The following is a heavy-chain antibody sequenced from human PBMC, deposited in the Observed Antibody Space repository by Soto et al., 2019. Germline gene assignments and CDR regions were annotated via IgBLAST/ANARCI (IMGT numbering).Heavy chain of an antibody. CDR2: ISYDGNNV. V-gene: IGHV3-30*18. J-gene: IGHJ6*03. CDR1: GFTFSSYG. D-gene: IGHD2-2*01. CDR3: AKGEDCRTTACYLRVYNHYYVDV. Sequence: GGSLRLSCAASGFTFSSYGMHWVRQAPGKGLEWVAVISYDGNNVYYVDSVKGRFTISRDNSKNTSYLQMNSLRPEDTAVYYCAKGEDCRTTACYLRVYNHYYVDVWGKGTTVTVSS.